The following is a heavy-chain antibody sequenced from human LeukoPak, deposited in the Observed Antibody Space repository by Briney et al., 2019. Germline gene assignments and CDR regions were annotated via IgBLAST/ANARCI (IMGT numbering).Heavy chain of an antibody. Sequence: GGSLRLSCAASGFTFSDYYMSWIRQAPGKGLEWVSYISSSGSTIYYADSVKGRFTTSRDNSKNTLYLQMNSLRAEDTAVYYCARDSDWNGRGAFDIWGQGTMVTVSS. D-gene: IGHD1-1*01. CDR1: GFTFSDYY. J-gene: IGHJ3*02. CDR3: ARDSDWNGRGAFDI. V-gene: IGHV3-11*04. CDR2: ISSSGSTI.